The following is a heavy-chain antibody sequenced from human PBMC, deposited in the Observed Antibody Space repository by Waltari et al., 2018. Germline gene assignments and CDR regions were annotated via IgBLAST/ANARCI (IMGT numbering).Heavy chain of an antibody. CDR2: IIPILGIA. D-gene: IGHD6-13*01. CDR3: ARDHGVIGAAGNFDY. J-gene: IGHJ4*02. CDR1: GGTFSSYA. V-gene: IGHV1-69*10. Sequence: QVQLVQSGAEVKKPGSSVKVSCKASGGTFSSYAISWVRQSPGQGLEWMGGIIPILGIANYAQKFQGRVTITADKSTSTAYMELSSLRSEDTAVYYCARDHGVIGAAGNFDYWGQGTLVTVSS.